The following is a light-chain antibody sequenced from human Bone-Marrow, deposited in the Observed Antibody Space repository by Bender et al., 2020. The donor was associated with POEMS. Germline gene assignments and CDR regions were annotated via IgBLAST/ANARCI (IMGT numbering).Light chain of an antibody. CDR1: IDWKA. CDR3: QVWDSDRWV. Sequence: SYVLTQPPSVSVAPGQTASIICGENIDWKAVHWYQQKPGQAPVLVVYDNIKRPSGIPERFSGSNSGNTATLTISRVEPGDEADYYCQVWDSDRWVFGGGTKLTVL. V-gene: IGLV3-21*02. J-gene: IGLJ3*02. CDR2: DNI.